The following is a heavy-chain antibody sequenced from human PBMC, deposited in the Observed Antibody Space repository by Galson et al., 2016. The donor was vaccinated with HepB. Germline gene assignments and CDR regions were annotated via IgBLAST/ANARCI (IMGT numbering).Heavy chain of an antibody. CDR2: IWFDGSKK. D-gene: IGHD1-7*01. CDR3: SRVQLAGTYYYYGLDV. CDR1: GFTFSGAG. V-gene: IGHV3-33*01. Sequence: SLRLSCAASGFTFSGAGMHWVRQAPGKGLEWVAIIWFDGSKKYYADSVKGRFTLSRDNSNNSLHLQMNSLRVEYTGVYFCSRVQLAGTYYYYGLDVWGQGTTVTDS. J-gene: IGHJ6*02.